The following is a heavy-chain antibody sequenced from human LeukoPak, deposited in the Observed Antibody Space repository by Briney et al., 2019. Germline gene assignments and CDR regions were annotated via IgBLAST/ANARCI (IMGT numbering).Heavy chain of an antibody. Sequence: SVKVSCKASGYTFTGHYIYWVRQAPGQGLEWRRWINPNIIMTNYAQKFQGRVTMTEDTSISTAYMELSRLTSDDTAVYYCARDGAAYDHWGQGSLVTVSS. CDR3: ARDGAAYDH. D-gene: IGHD2-15*01. J-gene: IGHJ4*02. V-gene: IGHV1-2*02. CDR1: GYTFTGHY. CDR2: INPNIIMT.